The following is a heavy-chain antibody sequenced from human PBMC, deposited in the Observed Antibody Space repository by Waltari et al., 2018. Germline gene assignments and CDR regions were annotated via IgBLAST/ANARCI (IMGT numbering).Heavy chain of an antibody. J-gene: IGHJ4*02. V-gene: IGHV4-39*01. CDR3: ARLSRLLDY. Sequence: QLQLQESGPGLVKPSETLSLTCTVPGGSISSSSYYWGWIRQPPGKGLEWIGSIYYSGSTYYNPSLKSRVTISVDTSKNQFSLKLSSVTAADTAVYYCARLSRLLDYWGQGTLVTVSS. CDR1: GGSISSSSYY. CDR2: IYYSGST. D-gene: IGHD3-16*01.